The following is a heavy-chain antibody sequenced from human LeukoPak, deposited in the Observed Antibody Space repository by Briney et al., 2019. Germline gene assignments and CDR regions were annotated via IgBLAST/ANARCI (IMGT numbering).Heavy chain of an antibody. CDR2: ISSSSSYI. CDR3: ASGIAAAGSAFDY. V-gene: IGHV3-21*01. CDR1: GFTFSSYS. Sequence: PGGSLRLSCAASGFTFSSYSMNWVRQAPGKGLEWVSSISSSSSYIYYADSVKGRFTISRDNAKNSLYLQMNSLRAEDTAVYYCASGIAAAGSAFDYWGQGTLVTVSS. D-gene: IGHD6-13*01. J-gene: IGHJ4*02.